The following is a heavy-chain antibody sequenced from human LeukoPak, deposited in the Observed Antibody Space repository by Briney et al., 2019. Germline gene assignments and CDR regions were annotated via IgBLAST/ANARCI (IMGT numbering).Heavy chain of an antibody. Sequence: SQTLSLTCAISGDSVSSNSAAWNWIRQSPSRGLEWLGRTYYRSKWYNDYAVSVKSRITINPDASKNQFSLKLSSVTAADTAVYYCARDANTRGNSFDPWGQGTLVTVSS. J-gene: IGHJ5*02. D-gene: IGHD4-23*01. CDR3: ARDANTRGNSFDP. CDR2: TYYRSKWYN. V-gene: IGHV6-1*01. CDR1: GDSVSSNSAA.